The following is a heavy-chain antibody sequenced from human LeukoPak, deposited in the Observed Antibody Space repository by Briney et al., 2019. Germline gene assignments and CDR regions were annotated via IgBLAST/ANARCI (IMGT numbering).Heavy chain of an antibody. CDR1: GFTFSSYA. Sequence: PGGSLRLSCAASGFTFSSYAMSWVRQAPGKGLEWVSAISGSGGSTYYADSVKGRFTISRDNSKNTLYLQMNSLRAEDTAVYHCAKEPAYSSGWYGVYYFDYWGQGTLVTVSS. V-gene: IGHV3-23*01. D-gene: IGHD6-19*01. CDR2: ISGSGGST. J-gene: IGHJ4*02. CDR3: AKEPAYSSGWYGVYYFDY.